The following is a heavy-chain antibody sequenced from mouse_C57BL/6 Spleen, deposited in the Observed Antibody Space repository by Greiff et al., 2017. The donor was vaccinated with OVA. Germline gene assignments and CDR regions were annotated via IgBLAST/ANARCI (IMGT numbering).Heavy chain of an antibody. CDR1: GYAFSSSW. CDR3: ARSEDYGSSTGY. D-gene: IGHD1-1*01. CDR2: IYPGDGDT. J-gene: IGHJ2*01. V-gene: IGHV1-82*01. Sequence: QVQLQQSGPELVKPGASVKISCKASGYAFSSSWMNWVKQRPGKGLEWIGRIYPGDGDTNYNGKFKGKATLTADKSSSTAYMQLSSLTSEDSAVYYCARSEDYGSSTGYWGQGTTLTVSS.